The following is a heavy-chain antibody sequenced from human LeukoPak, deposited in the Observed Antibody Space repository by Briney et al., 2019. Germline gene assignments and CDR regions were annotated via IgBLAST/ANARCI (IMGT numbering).Heavy chain of an antibody. CDR2: TRNKANSYTT. D-gene: IGHD2-21*01. Sequence: PGGSLRLSCAASGFTFSDHYMDWVRQAPGKGLEWDGRTRNKANSYTTEYAASVKGRFTISRDDSKNSLYLQMNSLKTEDTAVYYCARGVCGGDCYYYYYYYYMDVWGKGTTVTVSS. CDR3: ARGVCGGDCYYYYYYYYMDV. V-gene: IGHV3-72*01. J-gene: IGHJ6*03. CDR1: GFTFSDHY.